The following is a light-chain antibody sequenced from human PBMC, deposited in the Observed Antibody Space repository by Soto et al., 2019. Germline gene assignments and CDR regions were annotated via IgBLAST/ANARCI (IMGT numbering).Light chain of an antibody. Sequence: EIVLTQSPATLSFSPGERATLSCRSSQSLSSSSLAWYQQKPGQAPRLLIYLTSNRAAGIPARFSGSGSETDFTLTISDVEPEDFAVYYCHQRQSWPRTFGQGTKVDIK. J-gene: IGKJ1*01. CDR1: QSLSSSS. CDR3: HQRQSWPRT. V-gene: IGKV3D-20*02. CDR2: LTS.